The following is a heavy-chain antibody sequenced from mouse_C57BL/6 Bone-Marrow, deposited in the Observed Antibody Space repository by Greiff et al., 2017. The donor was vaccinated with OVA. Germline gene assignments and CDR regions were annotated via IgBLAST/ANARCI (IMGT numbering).Heavy chain of an antibody. D-gene: IGHD2-4*01. J-gene: IGHJ4*01. CDR3: ARRIYYDFYYAMDY. CDR1: GYTFTSYW. Sequence: VQLQQPGAELVRPGSSVKLSCKASGYTFTSYWMDWVKQRPGQGLEWIGNIYPSDSETHYNQKFKDKATLTVDESSSTAYMQLSSLTSEDSAVDYCARRIYYDFYYAMDYWGQGTSVTVSS. V-gene: IGHV1-61*01. CDR2: IYPSDSET.